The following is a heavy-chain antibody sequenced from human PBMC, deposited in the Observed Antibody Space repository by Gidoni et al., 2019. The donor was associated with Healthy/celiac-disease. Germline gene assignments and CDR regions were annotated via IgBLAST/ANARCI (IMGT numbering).Heavy chain of an antibody. CDR3: ATRGYYVSSQNWFDP. V-gene: IGHV5-51*01. D-gene: IGHD3-22*01. J-gene: IGHJ5*02. CDR2: IYPGDSDT. CDR1: GYRLTSYW. Sequence: EVHLVLSGAEVKKPGESLMIPLKGSGYRLTSYWIGWVRQMPGKGLEWVGIIYPGDSDTRYSPSFQGQVTTSADKSISTAYLQWSSLKASDTAMYYCATRGYYVSSQNWFDPWGQGTLVTVSS.